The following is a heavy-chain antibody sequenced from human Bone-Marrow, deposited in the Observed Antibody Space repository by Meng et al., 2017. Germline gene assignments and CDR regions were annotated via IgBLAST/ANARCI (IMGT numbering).Heavy chain of an antibody. D-gene: IGHD4-17*01. J-gene: IGHJ6*02. CDR3: TRMTTVTPYYYCMDV. CDR1: GFTFGDYA. CDR2: IRSKADGGTT. V-gene: IGHV3-49*03. Sequence: GGSLRLSCTASGFTFGDYAMSWFRQAPGKGLEWVGFIRSKADGGTTEYAASGKGRFTISRDDSKSIAYLQMNSLKTEDTAVYYCTRMTTVTPYYYCMDVWGQGTTVTVSS.